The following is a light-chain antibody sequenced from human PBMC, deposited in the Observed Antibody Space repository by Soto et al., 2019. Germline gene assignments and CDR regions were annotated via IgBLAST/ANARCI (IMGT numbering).Light chain of an antibody. CDR1: QGISNS. J-gene: IGKJ4*01. CDR2: AAS. V-gene: IGKV1-27*01. CDR3: QKYNSDLN. Sequence: DIQMTQSPSSLSASVGDRVTITCRASQGISNSLAWYRQKPGKVPKLLIYAASTLQSGVPSRFSGSGSGTDFTLTISSLQPEDAATYYCQKYNSDLNFGGGTKVDI.